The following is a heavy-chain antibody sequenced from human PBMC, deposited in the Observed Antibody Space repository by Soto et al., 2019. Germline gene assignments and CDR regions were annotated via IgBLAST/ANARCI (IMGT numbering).Heavy chain of an antibody. Sequence: EVQLLESGGGLVQPGGSLRLSCAASGFTFSSDAMTWVHQAPGKGLEWVSSISSSGTGTYYADSVKGRFTISRDNFKNTLYLQMNSLRAEDTAVYYCAKGDSSSARTFWYWGQGTLVTVSS. D-gene: IGHD6-6*01. CDR3: AKGDSSSARTFWY. CDR1: GFTFSSDA. CDR2: ISSSGTGT. J-gene: IGHJ4*02. V-gene: IGHV3-23*01.